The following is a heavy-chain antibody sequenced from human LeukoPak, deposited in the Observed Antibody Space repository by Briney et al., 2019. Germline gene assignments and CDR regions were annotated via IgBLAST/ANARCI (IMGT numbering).Heavy chain of an antibody. D-gene: IGHD3-22*01. CDR1: GGSISSSNW. CDR2: IYHSGST. CDR3: AGEDYYDSSRAFDI. V-gene: IGHV4-4*02. J-gene: IGHJ3*02. Sequence: PSGTLSLTCAVSGGSISSSNWWGWVRQPTGKGLEWIGEIYHSGSTNYNPSLKSRVTISVDKSKNQFSLKLSSVTAADTAVYYCAGEDYYDSSRAFDIWGQGTMVTVSS.